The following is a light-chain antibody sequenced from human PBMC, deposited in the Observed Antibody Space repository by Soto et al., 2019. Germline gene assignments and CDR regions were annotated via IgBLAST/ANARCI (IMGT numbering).Light chain of an antibody. J-gene: IGKJ5*01. CDR1: QSISSC. CDR2: AAS. CDR3: QQSYSTPIT. V-gene: IGKV1-39*01. Sequence: DIQMTCSPSSLPASVRDRVTMTSRASQSISSCLNWSQQKPGKAPKPLIYAASSLQSGVPSRFSGTGSGTDFTLTISNLQPGDFATYYCQQSYSTPITFGQGRLLEV.